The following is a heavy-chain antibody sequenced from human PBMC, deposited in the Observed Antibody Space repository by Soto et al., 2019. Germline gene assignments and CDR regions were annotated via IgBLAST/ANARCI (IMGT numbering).Heavy chain of an antibody. CDR2: ISPSDGST. CDR3: ARDSGYGSGSSVNHYLDC. V-gene: IGHV3-23*01. CDR1: GFTFSDYA. Sequence: GGSLRLSCAASGFTFSDYAMSWVRQAPGKGLEWVSTISPSDGSTYYADSVKGRFTISRDNSKETLYLQMNSLRAEDTAVYYCARDSGYGSGSSVNHYLDCWGRGTLVTVSS. J-gene: IGHJ4*01. D-gene: IGHD3-10*01.